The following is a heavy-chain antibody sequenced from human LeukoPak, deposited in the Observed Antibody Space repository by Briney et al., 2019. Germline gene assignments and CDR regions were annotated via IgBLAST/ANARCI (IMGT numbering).Heavy chain of an antibody. D-gene: IGHD4-17*01. CDR1: GFTFSSYD. J-gene: IGHJ4*02. CDR2: ISGGGGST. V-gene: IGHV3-23*01. Sequence: GGSLRLSCAASGFTFSSYDMTWVRQAPGKGLEWVSAISGGGGSTYYADSVKGRFTISRDNSKNTLYLQMNSLRAEDSDVYVLAKKGNYGDDSWGQGNLVTVSS. CDR3: AKKGNYGDDS.